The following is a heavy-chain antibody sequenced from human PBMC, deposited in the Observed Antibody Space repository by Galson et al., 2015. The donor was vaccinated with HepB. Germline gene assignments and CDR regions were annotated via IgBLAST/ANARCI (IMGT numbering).Heavy chain of an antibody. D-gene: IGHD6-13*01. CDR1: GFTFSSYW. J-gene: IGHJ4*02. CDR2: IKQDGSEK. Sequence: SLRLSCAASGFTFSSYWMSWVRQAPGKGLEWVANIKQDGSEKYYVDSVKGRFTISRDNAKNSLYLQMNSLRAEDTAVYYCARIRIAAAGTGGLFDYWGQGTLVTVSS. V-gene: IGHV3-7*03. CDR3: ARIRIAAAGTGGLFDY.